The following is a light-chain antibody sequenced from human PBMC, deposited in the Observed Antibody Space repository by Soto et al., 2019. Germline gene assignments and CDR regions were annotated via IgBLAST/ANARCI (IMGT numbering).Light chain of an antibody. CDR2: EVV. J-gene: IGLJ1*01. CDR1: KNDIGLYDF. V-gene: IGLV2-8*01. Sequence: QSALTQPPSASGSPGQSVTISCTGTKNDIGLYDFVSWYQHHPGKAPRLIIYEVVQRPSGVPDRFSGSKSGNTASLTVSGLQAADEADYFCKSYAGSNTYVFGSGTKFTVL. CDR3: KSYAGSNTYV.